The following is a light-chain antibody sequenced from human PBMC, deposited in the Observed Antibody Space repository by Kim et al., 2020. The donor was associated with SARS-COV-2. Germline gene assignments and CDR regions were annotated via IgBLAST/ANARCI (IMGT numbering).Light chain of an antibody. J-gene: IGLJ3*02. Sequence: QPVLTQSPSASASLGASVKLTCTLSSGHSSYAIAWHQQQPEKGPRYLMKLNSDGSHSKGDGIPDRFSGSSSGAERYLTISSLQSEDEAAYYCQTWGTGIQVFGGGTQLTVL. CDR1: SGHSSYA. CDR3: QTWGTGIQV. V-gene: IGLV4-69*01. CDR2: LNSDGSH.